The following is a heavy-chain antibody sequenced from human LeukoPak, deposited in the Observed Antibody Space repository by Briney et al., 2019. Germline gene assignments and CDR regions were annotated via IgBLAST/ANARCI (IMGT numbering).Heavy chain of an antibody. CDR1: GFTFSSYS. V-gene: IGHV3-48*01. CDR2: ISSSSSTI. CDR3: ARDGSYDSSGYSPTDAFDI. J-gene: IGHJ3*02. Sequence: GGSLRLSCAASGFTFSSYSMNWVHQAPGKGLEWVSYISSSSSTIYYADSVKGRFTISRDNAKNSLYLQMNSLRAEDTAVYYCARDGSYDSSGYSPTDAFDIWGQGTMVTVSS. D-gene: IGHD3-22*01.